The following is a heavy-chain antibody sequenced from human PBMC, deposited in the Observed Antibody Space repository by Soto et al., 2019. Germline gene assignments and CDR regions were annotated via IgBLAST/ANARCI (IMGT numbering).Heavy chain of an antibody. CDR3: ARRYSKYLPLDY. CDR2: ISTSGRNI. CDR1: GFIFNRYE. Sequence: EVQLVESGGSLVQPGGSLRVSCEASGFIFNRYEMHWVRQAPGKGLEGVSYISTSGRNINYADAVTGRFTIYRDNAKNALYLDMSSLRADDTAVYFCARRYSKYLPLDYWGQGTQVNVSS. D-gene: IGHD4-4*01. J-gene: IGHJ4*02. V-gene: IGHV3-48*03.